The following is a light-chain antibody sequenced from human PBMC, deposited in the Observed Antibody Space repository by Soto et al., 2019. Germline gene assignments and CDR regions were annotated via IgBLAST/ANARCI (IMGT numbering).Light chain of an antibody. V-gene: IGLV1-44*01. CDR1: NSNIGSNT. J-gene: IGLJ2*01. Sequence: QLVLTQPPSASGTPGQRVTITCSGSNSNIGSNTVNWYQQLPGTAPKLLVYDNNKRPSGVPGRFSDSKSGTSASLAISGLQSEDEADYYCASWDDRLNAVVFGGGTQLTVL. CDR3: ASWDDRLNAVV. CDR2: DNN.